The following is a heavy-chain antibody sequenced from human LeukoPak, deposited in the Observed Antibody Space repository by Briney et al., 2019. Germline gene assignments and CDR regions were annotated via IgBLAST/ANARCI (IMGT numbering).Heavy chain of an antibody. CDR2: IYYSGST. D-gene: IGHD3-10*01. V-gene: IGHV4-39*07. CDR1: GGSISSSSYY. J-gene: IGHJ4*02. Sequence: SETLSLTCTVSGGSISSSSYYWGWIRQPPGKGLEWIGSIYYSGSTYYNPSLKSRVTISVDTSKNQFSLKLSSVTAADTAVYYCARSRGYYYGSGSYYPRYYFDYWGQGTLVTVSS. CDR3: ARSRGYYYGSGSYYPRYYFDY.